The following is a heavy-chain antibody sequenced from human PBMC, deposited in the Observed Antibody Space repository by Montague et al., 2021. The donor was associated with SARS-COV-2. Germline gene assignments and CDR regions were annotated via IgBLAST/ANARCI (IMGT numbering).Heavy chain of an antibody. V-gene: IGHV3-7*01. Sequence: SLILSCAGTGFTFSSHWMNWVLQAPVKGLEWVANINQDGSDRRYVDSVKGRFTISKDNAKNSLFLEMNSLRAEDTAVYYCARRNDMDVWGQGTTVTVSS. CDR3: ARRNDMDV. CDR1: GFTFSSHW. CDR2: INQDGSDR. J-gene: IGHJ6*02.